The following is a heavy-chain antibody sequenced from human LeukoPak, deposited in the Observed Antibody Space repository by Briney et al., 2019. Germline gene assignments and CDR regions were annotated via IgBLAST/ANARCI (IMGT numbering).Heavy chain of an antibody. D-gene: IGHD3-10*01. CDR3: AKGTMVRVTYYYGMDV. CDR2: ISGSGGST. V-gene: IGHV3-23*01. Sequence: SGGSLRLSCAASGFTFSSYAMSWVRQAPGKGLEWVSAISGSGGSTYYADSVKGRFTISRDNSKNTLYLQMNSLRAEDTAVYYCAKGTMVRVTYYYGMDVWGQGTTVTVSS. CDR1: GFTFSSYA. J-gene: IGHJ6*02.